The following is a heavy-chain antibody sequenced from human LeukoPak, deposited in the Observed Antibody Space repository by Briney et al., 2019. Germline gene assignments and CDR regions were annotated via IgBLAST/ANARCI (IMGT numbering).Heavy chain of an antibody. CDR2: IRSKANSYAT. D-gene: IGHD3-10*01. CDR1: GFTFSGSA. J-gene: IGHJ4*02. CDR3: TRLRGSGSPDDY. V-gene: IGHV3-73*01. Sequence: PGGSLTLSCAASGFTFSGSAMHRVRQASGKGLEWVGRIRSKANSYATAYAASVKGRFTISRDDSKNTAYLQMNSLKTEDTAVYCCTRLRGSGSPDDYWGQGTLVTVSS.